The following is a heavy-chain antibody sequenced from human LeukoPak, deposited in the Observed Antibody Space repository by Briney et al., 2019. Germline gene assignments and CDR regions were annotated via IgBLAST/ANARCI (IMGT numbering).Heavy chain of an antibody. CDR1: GFTFSSYW. CDR2: VNSDGSST. V-gene: IGHV3-74*01. D-gene: IGHD3-22*01. J-gene: IGHJ4*02. CDR3: ARDFRDPYDSSAYYFDY. Sequence: GGSLRLSCAASGFTFSSYWMHWVRQAPGKGLVWVSRVNSDGSSTSYADSVKGRFTVSRDNAKNTLYLQVNSLRAEDTAVYYCARDFRDPYDSSAYYFDYWGQGTLVTVSS.